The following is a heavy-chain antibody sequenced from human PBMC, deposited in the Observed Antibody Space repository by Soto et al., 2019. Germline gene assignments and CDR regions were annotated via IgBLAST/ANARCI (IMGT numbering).Heavy chain of an antibody. Sequence: GXSVKLSCYASGYSFTDYYRRWLRQDPGQGLEWMGWLNPNSGGTTYAEKFQGRVTMTRDTSITTVYMELSRLGSDDTAVYYCARDDGQSRDIFDIWGQGTMVTVSS. D-gene: IGHD2-15*01. CDR3: ARDDGQSRDIFDI. CDR2: LNPNSGGT. CDR1: GYSFTDYY. V-gene: IGHV1-2*02. J-gene: IGHJ3*02.